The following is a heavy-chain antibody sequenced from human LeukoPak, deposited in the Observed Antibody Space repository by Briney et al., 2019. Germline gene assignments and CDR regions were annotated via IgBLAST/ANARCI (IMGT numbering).Heavy chain of an antibody. J-gene: IGHJ4*02. Sequence: PGGSLRLSCAASGFTFSSYGMHWVRQAPGKGLEWVAVIWYDGSNKYYADSVKGRFIISKDSPQNTLYLQMNSLRPEDTAVYYCARERRGYYAEYWGQGTLVTVSS. D-gene: IGHD3-3*01. CDR1: GFTFSSYG. CDR3: ARERRGYYAEY. CDR2: IWYDGSNK. V-gene: IGHV3-33*01.